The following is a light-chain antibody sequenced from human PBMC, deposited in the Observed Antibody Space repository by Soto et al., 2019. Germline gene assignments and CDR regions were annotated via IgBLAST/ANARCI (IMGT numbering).Light chain of an antibody. CDR3: MQALETPWT. CDR2: LGS. CDR1: QSLLHSNGYNY. J-gene: IGKJ1*01. V-gene: IGKV2-28*01. Sequence: DIVMTQSPLSLPVTPGEPASISCRSSQSLLHSNGYNYLDCYLQKPGQSPQLLIYLGSNRDSGVPDRFSGSGSGTDFTLNISRVEAEDVGVYYCMQALETPWTFGQGTKVEI.